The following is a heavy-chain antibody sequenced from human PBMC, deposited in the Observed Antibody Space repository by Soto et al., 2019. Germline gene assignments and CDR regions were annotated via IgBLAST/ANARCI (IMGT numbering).Heavy chain of an antibody. D-gene: IGHD5-18*01. CDR2: IYHSGST. CDR1: GGSISSSNW. V-gene: IGHV4-4*02. J-gene: IGHJ4*02. Sequence: SETLSLTCAVSGGSISSSNWWSWVRQPPGKGLEWIGEIYHSGSTNYNPSLKSRVTISVDKSKNQFSLKLSSVTAADTAVYYCARGGYSYGYFGSYYFDYWGQGTLVTVSS. CDR3: ARGGYSYGYFGSYYFDY.